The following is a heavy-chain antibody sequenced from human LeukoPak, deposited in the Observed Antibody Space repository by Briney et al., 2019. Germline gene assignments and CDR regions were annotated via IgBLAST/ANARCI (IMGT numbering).Heavy chain of an antibody. CDR2: ISYDGRNK. Sequence: GESLKISCAASGFSFYSYGIHWVRQAPGKGLEWVAAISYDGRNKEYVDSVKGRFTISRDNSKNTLYLQMNSLRAEDTAVYNCAKDRGYSHGFDYWGQGTLVTVSS. CDR1: GFSFYSYG. CDR3: AKDRGYSHGFDY. V-gene: IGHV3-30*18. D-gene: IGHD5-18*01. J-gene: IGHJ4*02.